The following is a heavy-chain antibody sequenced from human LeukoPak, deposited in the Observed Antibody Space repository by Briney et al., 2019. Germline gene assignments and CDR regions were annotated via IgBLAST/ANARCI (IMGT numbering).Heavy chain of an antibody. J-gene: IGHJ4*02. Sequence: ASVKVSCEASVYSFTRYCIGWVRQAPGQGLEWMGWISAYNGDTNYAQKLQGRVTMTADTSTSTAYMELRSLRSDDTAVYYCARYAVVMTAIAVDYWGQGTLVTVSS. D-gene: IGHD2-21*02. CDR3: ARYAVVMTAIAVDY. CDR1: VYSFTRYC. V-gene: IGHV1-18*01. CDR2: ISAYNGDT.